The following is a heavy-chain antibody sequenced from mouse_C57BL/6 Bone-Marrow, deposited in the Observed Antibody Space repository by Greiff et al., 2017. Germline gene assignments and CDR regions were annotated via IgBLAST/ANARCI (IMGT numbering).Heavy chain of an antibody. J-gene: IGHJ2*01. Sequence: QVQLQQSGAELMKPGASVKLSCKATGYTFTGYWIEWVKQRPGHGLEWIGEILPGSGSTNYNEKFKGKATFTADTSSNTAYMQLSSLTTEDSAIYYCAGRPTGLLPRSYYFDYWGQGTTLTVSS. D-gene: IGHD1-1*01. CDR2: ILPGSGST. CDR1: GYTFTGYW. V-gene: IGHV1-9*01. CDR3: AGRPTGLLPRSYYFDY.